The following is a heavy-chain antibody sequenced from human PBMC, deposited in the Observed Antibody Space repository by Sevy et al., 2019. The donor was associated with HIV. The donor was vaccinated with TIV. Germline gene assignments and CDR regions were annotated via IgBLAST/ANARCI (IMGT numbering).Heavy chain of an antibody. J-gene: IGHJ4*02. D-gene: IGHD1-26*01. CDR2: LYSGGST. Sequence: GGPLRLSCAASEFTVRSSYMSGVRQAPGKGLEGVSILYSGGSTYYAASVKGRFAVSRDNSKNTLYLQMNSLRAEDTAVYYCARAGTGSYRAYFDYWGQGTLVTVSS. CDR1: EFTVRSSY. V-gene: IGHV3-53*01. CDR3: ARAGTGSYRAYFDY.